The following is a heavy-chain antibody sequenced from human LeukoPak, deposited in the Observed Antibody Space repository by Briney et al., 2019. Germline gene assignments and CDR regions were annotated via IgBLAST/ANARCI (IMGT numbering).Heavy chain of an antibody. CDR1: DFTFRSYA. Sequence: GGSLRLSCAASDFTFRSYAMQWVRQAQGKGLEWVSGISGSGDSTFYADSVKGRFTIFRDNSKNSLYLQMNSLRAEDTAVYYCAKYLSAKGPPYALEVWGQGTTVTVSS. CDR2: ISGSGDST. V-gene: IGHV3-23*01. CDR3: AKYLSAKGPPYALEV. J-gene: IGHJ6*02.